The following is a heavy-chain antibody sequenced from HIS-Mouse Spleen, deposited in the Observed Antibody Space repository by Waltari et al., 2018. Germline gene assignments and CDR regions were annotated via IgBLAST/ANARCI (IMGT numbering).Heavy chain of an antibody. V-gene: IGHV3-30*18. CDR1: GFTFSSYG. CDR2: ISYDGSMK. J-gene: IGHJ4*02. Sequence: QVQLVESGGGVVQPGRSLRLSCAASGFTFSSYGMHWVRQAPGKGREWVAVISYDGSMKYYADSGKGRFTISRDNSKNTLYLQMNSLRAEDTAVYYCAKASSGWLDYWGQGTLVTVSS. CDR3: AKASSGWLDY. D-gene: IGHD6-19*01.